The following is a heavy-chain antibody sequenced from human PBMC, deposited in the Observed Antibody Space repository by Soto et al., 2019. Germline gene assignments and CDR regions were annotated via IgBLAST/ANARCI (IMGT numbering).Heavy chain of an antibody. CDR1: GFTFSSSG. CDR2: ISYDGTNK. CDR3: AKEFHTWNYFDY. V-gene: IGHV3-30*18. D-gene: IGHD1-20*01. J-gene: IGHJ4*02. Sequence: GGSLRLSCAASGFTFSSSGMHWVRQAPGKGLEWVAVISYDGTNKYYADSVKGRFTISRDNSKNTLYLQMNSLRAEDTGVYYCAKEFHTWNYFDYRGQGTLVTVSS.